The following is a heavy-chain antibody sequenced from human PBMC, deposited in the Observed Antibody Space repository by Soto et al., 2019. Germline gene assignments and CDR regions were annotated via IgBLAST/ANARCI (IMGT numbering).Heavy chain of an antibody. J-gene: IGHJ4*02. CDR3: ARGDYRVLEF. Sequence: GESLKISCKGSGFSFASSWIGWVRQMPGKGLEWMGVIYPGDSDTRYSPSFQGQVTISADKSISTAYLQWSSLKASDTARYYCARGDYRVLEFWGQGTLVTVSS. D-gene: IGHD4-4*01. CDR2: IYPGDSDT. CDR1: GFSFASSW. V-gene: IGHV5-51*01.